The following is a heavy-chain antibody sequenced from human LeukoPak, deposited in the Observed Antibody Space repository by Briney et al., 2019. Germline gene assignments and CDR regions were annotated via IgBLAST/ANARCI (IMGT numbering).Heavy chain of an antibody. CDR3: AGTVAGTFYYYMDV. Sequence: PSGTLSLTCAVSGGSISSSNWWSWVRQPPGKGLEWIGEIYHSGSTNYNPSLKSRVTISVDKSKNQFSLKLSSVTAADTAVYYCAGTVAGTFYYYMDVWGKGTTVTVSS. V-gene: IGHV4-4*02. CDR2: IYHSGST. CDR1: GGSISSSNW. D-gene: IGHD6-19*01. J-gene: IGHJ6*03.